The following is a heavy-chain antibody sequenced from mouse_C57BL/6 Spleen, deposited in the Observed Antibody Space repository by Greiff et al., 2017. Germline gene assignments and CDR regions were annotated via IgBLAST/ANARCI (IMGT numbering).Heavy chain of an antibody. V-gene: IGHV1-47*01. CDR2: FHPYNDDT. CDR1: GYTFTTYP. Sequence: VQLQQSGAELVKPGASVKLSCTASGYTFTTYPIEWMKQNHGKSLEWIGNFHPYNDDTKYNEKFKGKATLTVEKSSSTVYLELSRLTSDDSAVYYCARRGDYDKYAMDYWGQGTSVTVSS. D-gene: IGHD2-4*01. J-gene: IGHJ4*01. CDR3: ARRGDYDKYAMDY.